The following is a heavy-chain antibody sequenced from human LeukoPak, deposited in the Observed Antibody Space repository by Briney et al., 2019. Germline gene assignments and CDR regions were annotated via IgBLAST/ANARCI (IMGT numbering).Heavy chain of an antibody. CDR1: GFTFSSYA. Sequence: GGSLRLSCAASGFTFSSYAMSWVRQAPGKGLEWVSAISGSGGSTYYADSVKGRFTISRDNSKNTLYLQMNSLRAEDTAVYYCAKDRLLWFGELLSPYFDYWGQGTLVTVS. D-gene: IGHD3-10*01. CDR3: AKDRLLWFGELLSPYFDY. V-gene: IGHV3-23*01. J-gene: IGHJ4*02. CDR2: ISGSGGST.